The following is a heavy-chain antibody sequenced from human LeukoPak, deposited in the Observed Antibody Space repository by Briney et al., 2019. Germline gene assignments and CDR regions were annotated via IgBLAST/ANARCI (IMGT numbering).Heavy chain of an antibody. CDR2: FDPEDGET. V-gene: IGHV1-24*01. Sequence: ASVKVSCKVSGYTLTELSMHWVRQAPGKGLEWMGGFDPEDGETIYAQKFQGRVTMTEDTSTDTAYMELSSLRSEGTAVYYCATAGYSSGWYDGYYYYGMDVWGQGTTVTVSS. CDR3: ATAGYSSGWYDGYYYYGMDV. J-gene: IGHJ6*02. CDR1: GYTLTELS. D-gene: IGHD6-19*01.